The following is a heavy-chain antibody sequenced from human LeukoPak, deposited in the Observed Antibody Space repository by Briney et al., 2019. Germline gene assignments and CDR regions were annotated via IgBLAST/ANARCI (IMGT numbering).Heavy chain of an antibody. CDR3: AILVGVLTGPDAFDI. D-gene: IGHD3-9*01. V-gene: IGHV1-18*01. Sequence: ASVKISCKASGYTFTSYGISWVRQAPGQGLEWMGWISAYNGNKNYAQKRQGRVTMTTDTSTSTAYMELRSLRSDDTAVYYCAILVGVLTGPDAFDIWGQGTMVTVSS. CDR1: GYTFTSYG. J-gene: IGHJ3*02. CDR2: ISAYNGNK.